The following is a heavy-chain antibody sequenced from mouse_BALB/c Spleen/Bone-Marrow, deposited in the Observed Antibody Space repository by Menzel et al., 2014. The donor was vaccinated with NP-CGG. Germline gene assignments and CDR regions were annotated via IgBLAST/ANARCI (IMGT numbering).Heavy chain of an antibody. V-gene: IGHV4-2*02. CDR1: GFDFGRYW. CDR3: ARLGLYGYQDN. J-gene: IGHJ2*01. CDR2: INPGSRTI. Sequence: DVMLVESGGGLVQPGGSLNLACVASGFDFGRYWMSWARQAPGKGXEWIGEINPGSRTINYSPSLKDKFIISRDNGKNTLYLQMSKVGSEDSAHYYCARLGLYGYQDNWGQGTPLTASS. D-gene: IGHD1-2*01.